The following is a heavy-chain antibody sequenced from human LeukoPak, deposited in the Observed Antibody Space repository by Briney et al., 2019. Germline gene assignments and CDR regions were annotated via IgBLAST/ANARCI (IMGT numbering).Heavy chain of an antibody. CDR2: INSDGSST. CDR3: ARDRGVVWIDY. J-gene: IGHJ4*02. CDR1: GFTFSSYW. D-gene: IGHD3-3*01. V-gene: IGHV3-74*03. Sequence: GGSLRLSCAASGFTFSSYWMHWVRQAPRKGLVWVSRINSDGSSTKYGDCGKGGLTISRDNEKNKLYVQMNSLRAEDTAVYYCARDRGVVWIDYWGQGTLVTVSS.